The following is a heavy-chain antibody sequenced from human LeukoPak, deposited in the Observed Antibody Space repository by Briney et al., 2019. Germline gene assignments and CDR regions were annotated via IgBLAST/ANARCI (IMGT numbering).Heavy chain of an antibody. CDR1: GFTYSSYG. J-gene: IGHJ1*01. CDR3: AREPGDRSRYFQH. V-gene: IGHV3-33*01. CDR2: IWYDGSNK. D-gene: IGHD2-21*02. Sequence: GRSLSLSCAASGFTYSSYGMHCVRQASGKGLEWVTVIWYDGSNKYYADSVKGRFTISRDNSKNTLYLQMNSLRSEDTAVYYCAREPGDRSRYFQHWGHGTLVTVSS.